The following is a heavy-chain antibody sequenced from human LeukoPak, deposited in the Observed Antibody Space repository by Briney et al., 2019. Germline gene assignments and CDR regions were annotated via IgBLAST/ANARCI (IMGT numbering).Heavy chain of an antibody. CDR1: GFTFSSHW. Sequence: GGSLRLSCAASGFTFSSHWMTWVRQAPGKGLEWVANIKKDGSEKYYVDSVGGRFTISRDNTKNSLFLQMNSLRADDTAVYFCARDSTWQLDYWGQGTLVTVSS. V-gene: IGHV3-7*03. CDR3: ARDSTWQLDY. J-gene: IGHJ4*02. D-gene: IGHD5-12*01. CDR2: IKKDGSEK.